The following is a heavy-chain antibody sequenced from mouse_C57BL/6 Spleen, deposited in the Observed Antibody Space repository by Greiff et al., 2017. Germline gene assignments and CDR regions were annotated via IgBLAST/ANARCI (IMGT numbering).Heavy chain of an antibody. Sequence: QVQLQQPGAELVKPGASVKMSCKASGYTFTSYWITWVKQRPGQGLEWIGDIYPGSGSTNYNEKFKSKATLTVDTSSSTAYMQLSSLTSEGSAVYDCARSRGAYFDVWGTGTTVTVSS. J-gene: IGHJ1*03. CDR2: IYPGSGST. V-gene: IGHV1-55*01. CDR1: GYTFTSYW. CDR3: ARSRGAYFDV.